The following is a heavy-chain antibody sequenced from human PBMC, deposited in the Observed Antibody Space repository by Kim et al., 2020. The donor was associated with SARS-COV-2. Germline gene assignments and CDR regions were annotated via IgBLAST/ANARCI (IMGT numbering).Heavy chain of an antibody. V-gene: IGHV4-39*01. J-gene: IGHJ6*02. D-gene: IGHD5-18*01. Sequence: RVTISVDTSKNQFSLKLSSVTAADTAVYYCARHIRPDTAMVDYYYYGMDVWGQGTTVTVSS. CDR3: ARHIRPDTAMVDYYYYGMDV.